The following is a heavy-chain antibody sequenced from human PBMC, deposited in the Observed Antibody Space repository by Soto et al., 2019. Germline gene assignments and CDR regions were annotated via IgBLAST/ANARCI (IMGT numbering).Heavy chain of an antibody. CDR1: GGSFSGYY. V-gene: IGHV4-34*01. CDR2: INHSGST. CDR3: ARARKGYYDSSGYYGY. Sequence: CAVYGGSFSGYYWSWIRQPPGKGLEWIGEINHSGSTNYNPSLKSRVTISVDTSKNQFSLKLSSVTAADTAVYYCARARKGYYDSSGYYGYWGQGTLVTVSS. J-gene: IGHJ4*02. D-gene: IGHD3-22*01.